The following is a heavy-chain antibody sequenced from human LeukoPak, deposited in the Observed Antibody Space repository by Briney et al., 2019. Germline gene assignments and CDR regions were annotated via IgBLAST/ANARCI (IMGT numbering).Heavy chain of an antibody. D-gene: IGHD3-22*01. CDR1: GFTLDDYA. CDR3: AKDNYYDSSGAFDY. J-gene: IGHJ4*02. V-gene: IGHV3-9*01. CDR2: ISWNSGSI. Sequence: GGSLRLSCAASGFTLDDYAMHWVRQAPGKGLEWVSGISWNSGSIGYADSVKGRFTISRDNAKNSLYLQMNSLRAEDTALYYCAKDNYYDSSGAFDYWGQGTLVTVSS.